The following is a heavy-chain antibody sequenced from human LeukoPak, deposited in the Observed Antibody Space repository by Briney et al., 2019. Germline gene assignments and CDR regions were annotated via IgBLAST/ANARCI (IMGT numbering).Heavy chain of an antibody. Sequence: SETLSLTCAVYVGSFSGYYWSWIRQPPGKGLEWIWEINHSGSTNYNPSLKSRVTISVDTSKNQVSLKLTSVTAADTAVYYSATRRSDTVAPDYYYYYYMDVWGKGTTVTVS. CDR2: INHSGST. CDR3: ATRRSDTVAPDYYYYYYMDV. V-gene: IGHV4-34*01. J-gene: IGHJ6*03. D-gene: IGHD2-15*01. CDR1: VGSFSGYY.